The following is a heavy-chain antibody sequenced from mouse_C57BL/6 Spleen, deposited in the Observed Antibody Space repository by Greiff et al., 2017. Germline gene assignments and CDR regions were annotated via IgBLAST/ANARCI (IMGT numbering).Heavy chain of an antibody. D-gene: IGHD2-1*01. CDR2: ISDGGSYT. CDR1: GFTFSSYA. CDR3: AREGNYGGAMDY. V-gene: IGHV5-4*01. Sequence: EVQLVESGGGLVKPGGSLKLSCAASGFTFSSYAMSWVRQTPEKRLEWVATISDGGSYTYYPDNVKDRFTISRDNAKNNLYLQMSHLKSEDTAMYYCAREGNYGGAMDYWGQGTSVTVSS. J-gene: IGHJ4*01.